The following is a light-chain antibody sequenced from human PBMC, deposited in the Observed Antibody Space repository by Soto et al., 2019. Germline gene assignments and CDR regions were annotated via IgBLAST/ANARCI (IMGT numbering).Light chain of an antibody. CDR3: QQYGSSPLT. V-gene: IGKV3-20*01. J-gene: IGKJ4*01. CDR2: GAS. Sequence: EIVLTQSPGTLSLSPGERATLSCRASQSVSSSYLAWYQQKLGQAPRLLIYGASSRATGIPDRFSGSGSGTDFTLTISRLEPEDFAVYYCQQYGSSPLTFGGGIKVEIK. CDR1: QSVSSSY.